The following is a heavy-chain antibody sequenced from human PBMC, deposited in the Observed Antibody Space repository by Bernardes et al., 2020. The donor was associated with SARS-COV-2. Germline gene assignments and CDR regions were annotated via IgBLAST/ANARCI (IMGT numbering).Heavy chain of an antibody. D-gene: IGHD2-21*01. CDR2: ISAYNGDT. V-gene: IGHV1-18*04. CDR1: GYIFTFHG. CDR3: ARVGPNWAYDY. J-gene: IGHJ4*02. Sequence: ASVQVSCKASGYIFTFHGIAWVRQAPGQGLEWMGWISAYNGDTNFAPKVQGRVTMTRDTSTSTAYMDLRSLRSDDTAVYYCARVGPNWAYDYWGQGTLVTVSS.